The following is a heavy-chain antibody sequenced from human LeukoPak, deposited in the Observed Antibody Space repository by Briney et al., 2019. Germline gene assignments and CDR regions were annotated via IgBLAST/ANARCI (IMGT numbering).Heavy chain of an antibody. CDR3: VRYSGDADY. V-gene: IGHV3-49*03. D-gene: IGHD5-12*01. J-gene: IGHJ4*02. Sequence: GGSLRLSCTASGFTFDSYAMSWFRQAPGKGLEWVGFIRSKIYGGTTEYAASVKGRFTISRDDSKSIAYLQMTSLKSEDTAVYYCVRYSGDADYWGQGTLVTVSS. CDR2: IRSKIYGGTT. CDR1: GFTFDSYA.